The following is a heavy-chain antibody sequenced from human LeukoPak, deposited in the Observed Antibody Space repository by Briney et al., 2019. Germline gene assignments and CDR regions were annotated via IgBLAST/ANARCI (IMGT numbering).Heavy chain of an antibody. CDR2: ISSSSGTI. Sequence: PGGSLRLSCAASGFTFSSYSMNWVRQAPGKGLEWVSYISSSSGTIYYADSVKGRFTISRDNAKNSLYLQMNSLRAEDTAVYYCARDAAVAAPFDYWGQGTLVTVSS. D-gene: IGHD6-19*01. J-gene: IGHJ4*02. CDR3: ARDAAVAAPFDY. V-gene: IGHV3-48*01. CDR1: GFTFSSYS.